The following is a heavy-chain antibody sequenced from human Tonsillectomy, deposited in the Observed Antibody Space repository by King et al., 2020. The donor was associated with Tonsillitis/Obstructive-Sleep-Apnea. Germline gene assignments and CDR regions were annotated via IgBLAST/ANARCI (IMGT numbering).Heavy chain of an antibody. CDR2: ISYDGSHK. V-gene: IGHV3-30*04. CDR3: ARPYSGSYDDAFDV. D-gene: IGHD1-26*01. Sequence: VQLVESGGGVVQPGRSLRLSCAASGFTFSNYAMHWVRQAPGKGLEWVAVISYDGSHKYYADSVKGRFTFSRDNSKSTLYLQMNSLRAEDTAVYYCARPYSGSYDDAFDVWGQGTIVTVSS. J-gene: IGHJ3*01. CDR1: GFTFSNYA.